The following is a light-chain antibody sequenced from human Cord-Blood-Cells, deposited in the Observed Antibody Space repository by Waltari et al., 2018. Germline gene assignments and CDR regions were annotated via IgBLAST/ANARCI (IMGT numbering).Light chain of an antibody. CDR1: CSLLASNT. CDR2: RSY. V-gene: IGLV1-44*01. J-gene: IGLJ1*01. CDR3: AAWDDSLNGYV. Sequence: QSVLLQPPSASCTPGQTVTISCSGRCSLLASNTVNWYQQLPGTAPKLLIYRSYQRPSGVPDLFSGSKSGTSASLAISGHQSEDEADYYRAAWDDSLNGYVFGTVTKVTVL.